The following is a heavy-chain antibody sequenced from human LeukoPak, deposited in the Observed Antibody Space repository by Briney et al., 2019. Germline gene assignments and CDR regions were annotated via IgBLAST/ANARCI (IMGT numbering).Heavy chain of an antibody. CDR1: GFQFSKDW. V-gene: IGHV3-7*01. Sequence: GGSLGLSCEGSGFQFSKDWMTWVRQAPGKGLEWVANIKEDASLKNYVDSVKGRFTISRDNTKNSLFLQMNSLRAEDTAVYYCARDPSPEDTRGYYDGLDIWGPGTRVTVSS. D-gene: IGHD3-22*01. CDR3: ARDPSPEDTRGYYDGLDI. J-gene: IGHJ3*02. CDR2: IKEDASLK.